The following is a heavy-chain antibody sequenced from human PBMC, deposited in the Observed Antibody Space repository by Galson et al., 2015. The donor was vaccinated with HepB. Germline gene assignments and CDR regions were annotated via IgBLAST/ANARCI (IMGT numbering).Heavy chain of an antibody. J-gene: IGHJ4*02. D-gene: IGHD6-13*01. CDR3: ARASGIAADKYYFDY. V-gene: IGHV1-46*01. CDR1: GYTFTSYY. CDR2: INPSGGST. Sequence: SVKVSCKASGYTFTSYYMHWVRQAPGQGLEWMGIINPSGGSTSYAQKFQGRVTMTRDTSTSTVYMELSSLRSEDTAVYYCARASGIAADKYYFDYWGQGTLVTVSS.